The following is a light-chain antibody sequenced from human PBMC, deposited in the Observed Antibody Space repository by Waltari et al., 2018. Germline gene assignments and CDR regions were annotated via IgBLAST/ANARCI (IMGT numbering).Light chain of an antibody. V-gene: IGLV3-21*02. CDR2: YDS. CDR3: HVWHPDMDPGV. CDR1: NIGSYG. J-gene: IGLJ1*01. Sequence: SYALTQPPSVSVAPGPTARITCGGDNIGSYGVHWYQQKPGQAPVLVIFYDSDRPSGIPERFSGSNSGNTATLTISSVEAGDEAKYYCHVWHPDMDPGVFGPGTEVSV.